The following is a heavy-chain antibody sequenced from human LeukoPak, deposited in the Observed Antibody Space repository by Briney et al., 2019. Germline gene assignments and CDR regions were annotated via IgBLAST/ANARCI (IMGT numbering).Heavy chain of an antibody. CDR1: GFTFSSYA. Sequence: GGSLRLSCAASGFTFSSYAMSWVRQAPGKGLEWVSAISGSGGSTYYADSVKDRFTISRDNSKNTLYLQMNSLRAEDTAVYYCAKSKDSSGSFFYFDYWGQGTLVTVSS. CDR3: AKSKDSSGSFFYFDY. D-gene: IGHD6-19*01. CDR2: ISGSGGST. J-gene: IGHJ4*02. V-gene: IGHV3-23*01.